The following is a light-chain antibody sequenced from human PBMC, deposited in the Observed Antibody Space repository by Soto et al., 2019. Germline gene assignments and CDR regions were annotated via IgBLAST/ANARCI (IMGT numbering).Light chain of an antibody. CDR3: QQYDSFSVT. Sequence: DTQMTQSPSAMYASVGDRVTLTCRASQGISNYLAWFQQKPGNVPKRLIYAASSLQSGVPSRFSGSGSGTEFTLTISTMQPDDFATYYCQQYDSFSVTFGQGTRLEIK. CDR1: QGISNY. V-gene: IGKV1-17*03. J-gene: IGKJ5*01. CDR2: AAS.